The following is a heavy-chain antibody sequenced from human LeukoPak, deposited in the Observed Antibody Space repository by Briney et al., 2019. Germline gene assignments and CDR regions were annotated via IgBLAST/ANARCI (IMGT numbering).Heavy chain of an antibody. CDR2: ISAYNGNT. CDR3: AREVWFGELLSHYYYYGMDV. D-gene: IGHD3-10*01. V-gene: IGHV1-18*01. CDR1: GYTFTSYG. Sequence: ASVMVSCKPTGYTFTSYGISWLRQPPGQGLEWMGWISAYNGNTNYAQKLQGRVTMTTDTSTSTAYMELRSLRSDDTAVYYCAREVWFGELLSHYYYYGMDVWGQGTTVTVSS. J-gene: IGHJ6*02.